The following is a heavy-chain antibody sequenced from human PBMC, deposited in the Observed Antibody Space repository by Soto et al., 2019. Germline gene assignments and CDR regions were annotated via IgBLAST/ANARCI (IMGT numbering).Heavy chain of an antibody. J-gene: IGHJ6*02. V-gene: IGHV4-34*01. CDR3: ARAISSSSNPYYYYYGMDV. D-gene: IGHD6-6*01. Sequence: SETLSLTCAVYGGSFSGYYWSWIRQPPGKGLEWIGEINHSGSTNYNPSLKSRVTISVDTSKNQFSLKLSSVTAADTAVYYCARAISSSSNPYYYYYGMDVWGQGTTGTVSS. CDR1: GGSFSGYY. CDR2: INHSGST.